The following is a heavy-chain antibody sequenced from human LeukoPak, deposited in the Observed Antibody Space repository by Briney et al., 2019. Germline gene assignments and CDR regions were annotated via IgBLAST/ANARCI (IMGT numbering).Heavy chain of an antibody. V-gene: IGHV3-30*18. J-gene: IGHJ4*02. D-gene: IGHD6-19*01. CDR3: AKDASVWSSGPTDY. Sequence: GRSLRLSCAASGFTFSSYGIHWVRQAPGKGLEWVAVISYDGSNKYYADSVKGRFTISRDNSKNTLYLQMNSLRVEDTAVYYCAKDASVWSSGPTDYWGQGTLVTVSS. CDR2: ISYDGSNK. CDR1: GFTFSSYG.